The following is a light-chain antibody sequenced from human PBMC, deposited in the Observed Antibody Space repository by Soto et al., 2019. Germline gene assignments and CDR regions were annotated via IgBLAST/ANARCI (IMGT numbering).Light chain of an antibody. CDR2: WAS. CDR3: QQSYSTPLA. J-gene: IGKJ5*01. V-gene: IGKV4-1*01. Sequence: DIVMTQSPDSLAVSLGERATINCKSSQSVLYSSNNKNYLAWYQQKPGQPPKLLIYWASTRESGVPDRFSGSGSGTVFTLTISSLQAEDFATYYCQQSYSTPLAFGQGTRLEIK. CDR1: QSVLYSSNNKNY.